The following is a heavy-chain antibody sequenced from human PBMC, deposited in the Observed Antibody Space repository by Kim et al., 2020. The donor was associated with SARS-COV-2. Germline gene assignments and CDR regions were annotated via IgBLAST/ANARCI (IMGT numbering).Heavy chain of an antibody. CDR2: MNPNSGNT. Sequence: ASVKVSCKASGYTFTSYDINWVRQATGQGLEWMGWMNPNSGNTGYAQKFQGRVTMTRNTSISTAYMELSSLRSEDTAVYYCARLYSSGCNGGCWGQGTLVTVSS. CDR3: ARLYSSGCNGGC. CDR1: GYTFTSYD. D-gene: IGHD6-19*01. V-gene: IGHV1-8*01. J-gene: IGHJ4*02.